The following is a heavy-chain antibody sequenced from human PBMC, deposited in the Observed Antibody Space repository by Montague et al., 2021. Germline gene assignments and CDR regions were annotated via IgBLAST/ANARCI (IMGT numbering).Heavy chain of an antibody. J-gene: IGHJ1*01. Sequence: SLRLSCAASGFTFSSYAMHWVRQAPGKGLEWVAVISYDGSNKYYADSVKCRSTISRDNSKNTLYLQMNSLRAEDTAVYYCARSLTSGLLAEYFQHWGQGTLVTVSS. CDR1: GFTFSSYA. D-gene: IGHD6-19*01. CDR2: ISYDGSNK. CDR3: ARSLTSGLLAEYFQH. V-gene: IGHV3-30-3*01.